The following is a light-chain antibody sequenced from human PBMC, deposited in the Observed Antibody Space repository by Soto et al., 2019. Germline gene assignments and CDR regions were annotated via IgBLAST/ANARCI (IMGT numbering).Light chain of an antibody. V-gene: IGLV1-40*01. CDR3: QSFDTSLSGWV. CDR1: SSNIGAGYD. J-gene: IGLJ3*02. Sequence: QSVLTQPPSVSGAPGQRVTISCTGSSSNIGAGYDVHWYQQLPGTVPKVLIYGNTNRPSGVPDRFSGSKSGPSASLAITGLQAEDEADYYCQSFDTSLSGWVFGGGTKLTVL. CDR2: GNT.